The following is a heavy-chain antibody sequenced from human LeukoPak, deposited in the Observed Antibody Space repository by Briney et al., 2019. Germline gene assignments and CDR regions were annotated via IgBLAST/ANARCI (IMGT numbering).Heavy chain of an antibody. J-gene: IGHJ6*03. CDR1: GCTFTGSS. Sequence: ASVKVRCKAAGCTFTGSSMHCVRQAPGHGLEWMGSINPNSGGTNYAQKFQGRVTMTRDTSISTAYMELSRLRSDDTAVYYCARAPYSSSARWYYYMDVWGKGTTVTVSS. V-gene: IGHV1-2*02. CDR2: INPNSGGT. CDR3: ARAPYSSSARWYYYMDV. D-gene: IGHD6-6*01.